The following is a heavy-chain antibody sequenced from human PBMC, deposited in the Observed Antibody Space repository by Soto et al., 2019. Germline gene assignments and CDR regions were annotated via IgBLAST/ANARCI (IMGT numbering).Heavy chain of an antibody. J-gene: IGHJ6*02. V-gene: IGHV5-51*01. CDR1: GYSFTSYW. CDR2: IYPGHSDT. Sequence: GESLKISCKGSGYSFTSYWIGWVRQMPGKGLEGMGIIYPGHSDTRYTPSFQDQVTISANKSISTAYLQWSSLKASDNAMYYCARRLRFLDLDLWGQGTKVTVSS. D-gene: IGHD3-3*01. CDR3: ARRLRFLDLDL.